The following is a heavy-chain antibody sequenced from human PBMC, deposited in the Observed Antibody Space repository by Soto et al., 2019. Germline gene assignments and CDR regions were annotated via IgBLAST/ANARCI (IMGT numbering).Heavy chain of an antibody. V-gene: IGHV1-69*12. J-gene: IGHJ6*02. CDR2: IIPIFGTA. CDR1: GGTFSSYA. Sequence: QVQLVQSGAEVKKPGSSVKVSCKASGGTFSSYAISWVRQAPGQGLEWMGGIIPIFGTANYAQKFQGRVTITADESTSTAYMELSSLRSEDTAVYYCARDGATTSSSYYYGMDVWGQGTTVTVSS. CDR3: ARDGATTSSSYYYGMDV. D-gene: IGHD1-26*01.